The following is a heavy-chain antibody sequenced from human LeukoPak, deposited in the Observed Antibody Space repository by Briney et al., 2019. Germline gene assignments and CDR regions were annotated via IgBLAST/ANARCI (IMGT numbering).Heavy chain of an antibody. D-gene: IGHD6-6*01. Sequence: SETLSLTCTVSGDSISSYYWSWVRQPAGKGLEWIGYIYYSGSTNYNPSLKSRVTISVDTSKNQFSLKLSSVTAADTAVYYCASPSSSSSTSFDYWGQGTLVTVSS. CDR1: GDSISSYY. CDR3: ASPSSSSSTSFDY. V-gene: IGHV4-59*01. CDR2: IYYSGST. J-gene: IGHJ4*02.